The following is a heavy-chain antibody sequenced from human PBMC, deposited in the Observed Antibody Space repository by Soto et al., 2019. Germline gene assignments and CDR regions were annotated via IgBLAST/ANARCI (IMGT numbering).Heavy chain of an antibody. CDR2: IVVGSGNT. CDR1: GFTFTSSA. CDR3: AADLTGPRSSSWSNVA. V-gene: IGHV1-58*01. J-gene: IGHJ5*02. D-gene: IGHD6-13*01. Sequence: ASVKVSCKASGFTFTSSAVQWVRQARGQRLEWIGWIVVGSGNTNYAQKFQERVTITRDMSTSTAYMELSSLRSEDTAVYYCAADLTGPRSSSWSNVAWGQGTLVTVSS.